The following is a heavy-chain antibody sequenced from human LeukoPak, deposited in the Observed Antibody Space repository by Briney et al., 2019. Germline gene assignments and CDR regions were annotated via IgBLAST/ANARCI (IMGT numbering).Heavy chain of an antibody. D-gene: IGHD2-15*01. CDR1: GFTFSSYG. J-gene: IGHJ4*02. CDR2: ISYDGSNK. V-gene: IGHV3-30*18. Sequence: GSLRLSCAASGFTFSSYGMHWVRQAPGKGLEWVAVISYDGSNKYYAGSVKGRFTISRDNSKNTLYLQMNSLRAEDTAVYYCAKDNYSFEDWGQGTLVTVSS. CDR3: AKDNYSFED.